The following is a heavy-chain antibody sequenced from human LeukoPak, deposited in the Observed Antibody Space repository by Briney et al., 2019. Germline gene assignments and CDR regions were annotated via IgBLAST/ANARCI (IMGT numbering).Heavy chain of an antibody. Sequence: GGSLRLSCAASGFTFSSYWMSWVRQAPGKGLEWVANIKQDGSGKYYVDSVKGRFTISRDNAKNSLYLQMNSLRAEDTAVYYCASGSSSSWYGGWGKGTTVTVSS. CDR3: ASGSSSSWYGG. D-gene: IGHD6-13*01. V-gene: IGHV3-7*01. J-gene: IGHJ6*04. CDR2: IKQDGSGK. CDR1: GFTFSSYW.